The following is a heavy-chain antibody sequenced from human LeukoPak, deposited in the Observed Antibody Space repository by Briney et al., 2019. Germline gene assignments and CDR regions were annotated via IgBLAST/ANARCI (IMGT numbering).Heavy chain of an antibody. Sequence: GGSLRLSCAASGFTFSSYWIHWVRQVPGKGLVWVSRIHGDGRTTTYADSVKGRFTISRDNAKNTLYLQMNSLRAEDTAVYYCAREGGSYSPIDYWGQGTLVTVSS. CDR2: IHGDGRTT. CDR3: AREGGSYSPIDY. CDR1: GFTFSSYW. J-gene: IGHJ4*02. D-gene: IGHD1-26*01. V-gene: IGHV3-74*01.